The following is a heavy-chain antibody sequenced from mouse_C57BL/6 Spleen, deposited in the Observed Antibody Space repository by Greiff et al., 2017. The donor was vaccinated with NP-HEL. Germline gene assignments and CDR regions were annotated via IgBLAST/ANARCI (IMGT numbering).Heavy chain of an antibody. CDR3: ARDWNWYFDV. CDR1: GFTFSDYY. Sequence: EVKLVESEGGLVQPGSSMKLSCTASGFTFSDYYMAWVRQVPEKGLEWVANINYDGSSTYYLDSLKSRFIISRDNAKNILYLQMSSLKSEDTATYYCARDWNWYFDVWATGTTVTVSS. V-gene: IGHV5-16*01. CDR2: INYDGSST. J-gene: IGHJ1*03.